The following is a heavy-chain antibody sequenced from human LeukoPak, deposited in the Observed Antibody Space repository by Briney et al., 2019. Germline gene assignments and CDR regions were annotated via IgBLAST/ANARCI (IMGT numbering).Heavy chain of an antibody. V-gene: IGHV1-18*01. J-gene: IGHJ4*02. CDR1: GYAFTTYD. CDR2: ISAYNGNT. CDR3: ARDGYSYGRRDLGGDY. Sequence: GASVKVSCTASGYAFTTYDINWVRQAPGQGLEWMGWISAYNGNTNYAQKLQGRVTMTTDTSTSTAYMELRSLRSDDTAVYYCARDGYSYGRRDLGGDYWGQGTLVTVSS. D-gene: IGHD5-18*01.